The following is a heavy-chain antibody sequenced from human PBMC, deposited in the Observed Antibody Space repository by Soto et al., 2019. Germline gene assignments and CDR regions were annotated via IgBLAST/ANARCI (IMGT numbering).Heavy chain of an antibody. D-gene: IGHD2-21*02. CDR2: SSDRRTGNT. Sequence: PGGSLRLSCAASGFTFSSYTLNWVRRAPGKGLEWVATSSDRRTGNTHYSDSVRGRFTLSRDYSRNILFLQMDSLRADDTALYYCTTWLTAHFDYWARGLQVTVSS. V-gene: IGHV3-23*01. CDR3: TTWLTAHFDY. J-gene: IGHJ4*02. CDR1: GFTFSSYT.